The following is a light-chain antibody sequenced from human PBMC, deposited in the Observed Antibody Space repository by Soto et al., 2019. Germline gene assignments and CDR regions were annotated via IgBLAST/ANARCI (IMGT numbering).Light chain of an antibody. J-gene: IGKJ3*01. CDR3: QQYSSSPPFT. CDR2: GAS. CDR1: QSVSSSY. V-gene: IGKV3-20*01. Sequence: EIVLTQSPGTLSLSPGERATLSCRASQSVSSSYLAGYQQKPGQAPRLLIYGASSRATGIPDRFSGSGSGTDFTLTISRLEPEDFAVYYCQQYSSSPPFTFGPGTKVDIK.